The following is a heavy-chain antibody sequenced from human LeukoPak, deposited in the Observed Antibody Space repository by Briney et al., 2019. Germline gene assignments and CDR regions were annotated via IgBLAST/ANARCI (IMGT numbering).Heavy chain of an antibody. J-gene: IGHJ5*02. CDR2: IYYSGST. V-gene: IGHV4-59*01. CDR3: ARGAAGGYCSSTSCYNWFDP. CDR1: GGSISSYY. Sequence: SETLSLTCTVSGGSISSYYWSWIRQPPGKGLEWIGYIYYSGSTNYNPSLKSRVTISVDTSKNQFSLKLSSVPAADTAVYYCARGAAGGYCSSTSCYNWFDPWGQGTLVTVSS. D-gene: IGHD2-2*01.